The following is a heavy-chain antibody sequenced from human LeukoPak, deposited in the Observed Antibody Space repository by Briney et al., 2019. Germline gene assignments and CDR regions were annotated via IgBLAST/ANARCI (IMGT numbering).Heavy chain of an antibody. CDR1: GFTFNTYT. V-gene: IGHV3-21*06. Sequence: GGSLRLSCVASGFTFNTYTMNWVRQAPGKGLEWISCVGRDGSIHYADSVKGRITISRDNAKNSLYLQMNSLRAEDTAIYYCTRVGHIDEGIDYWGQGTLVTVSS. CDR3: TRVGHIDEGIDY. CDR2: VGRDGSI. D-gene: IGHD1-26*01. J-gene: IGHJ4*02.